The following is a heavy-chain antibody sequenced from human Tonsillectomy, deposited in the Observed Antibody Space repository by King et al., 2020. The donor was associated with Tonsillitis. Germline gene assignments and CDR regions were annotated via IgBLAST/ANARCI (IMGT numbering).Heavy chain of an antibody. J-gene: IGHJ3*02. CDR1: GGSISSYY. D-gene: IGHD3-22*01. Sequence: VQLQESGPGLVKPSETLSLTCTVSGGSISSYYWSWIRQPPGKGLEWIGDIYYSGSTNYNPSLKSRVTISLDTSKNQFSLKLSSVTAADTAVDYCARDWDFYDSSEGHAFDIWGQGTMVTVSS. CDR2: IYYSGST. CDR3: ARDWDFYDSSEGHAFDI. V-gene: IGHV4-59*01.